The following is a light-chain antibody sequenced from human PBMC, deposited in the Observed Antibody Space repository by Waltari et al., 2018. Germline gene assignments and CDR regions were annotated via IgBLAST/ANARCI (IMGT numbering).Light chain of an antibody. V-gene: IGKV3-11*01. Sequence: VILTHSPATLSLSPGEGATPSCRTSQSVSSNLAWYQQKPGQAPRLLIHSASSRATGIPDRFSGSGSGTEFTLTISSLEPEDVGVYHCYQHSSGYTFGPGTKLDIK. CDR1: QSVSSN. CDR2: SAS. J-gene: IGKJ3*01. CDR3: YQHSSGYT.